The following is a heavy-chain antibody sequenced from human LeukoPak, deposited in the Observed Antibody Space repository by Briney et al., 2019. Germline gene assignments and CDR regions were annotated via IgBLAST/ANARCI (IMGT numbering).Heavy chain of an antibody. CDR1: GGSISSHY. J-gene: IGHJ4*02. V-gene: IGHV4-59*11. Sequence: SETLSLTCTDSGGSISSHYLSWIRQPPGKGLEWIGYIYYSGSTNYNPSLKSRVTISVDTSKNQFSLKLSSVTAADTAVYYCARGTGPFDYWGQGTLVTVSS. CDR3: ARGTGPFDY. CDR2: IYYSGST.